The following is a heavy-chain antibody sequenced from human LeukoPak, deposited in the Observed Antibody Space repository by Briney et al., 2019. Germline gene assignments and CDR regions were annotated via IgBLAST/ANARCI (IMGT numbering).Heavy chain of an antibody. CDR1: GFTFSSYG. D-gene: IGHD5-12*01. Sequence: GGSLRLSCAASGFTFSSYGMHWVRQAPGKGLEGVAVISYDGSNKYYADSVKGRFTISRDNSKNTLYLQMNSLRAEDTAGYYCAKDLVVATILGSGYWGQGTLVTVSS. CDR3: AKDLVVATILGSGY. J-gene: IGHJ4*02. CDR2: ISYDGSNK. V-gene: IGHV3-30*18.